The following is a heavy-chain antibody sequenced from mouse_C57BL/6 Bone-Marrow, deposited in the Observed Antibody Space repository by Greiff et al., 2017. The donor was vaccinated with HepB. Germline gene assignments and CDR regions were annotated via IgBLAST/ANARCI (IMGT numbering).Heavy chain of an antibody. V-gene: IGHV1-81*01. CDR2: IYPRSGNT. CDR3: ARSNYYGSSYEDAMDY. CDR1: GYTFTSYG. Sequence: VQLQQSGAELARPGASVKLSCKASGYTFTSYGISWVKQRTGQGLEWIGEIYPRSGNTYYNEKFKGKVTLTADKSSNTAYMELRSLTSEDSAVYFCARSNYYGSSYEDAMDYWGQGTSVTVSS. D-gene: IGHD1-1*01. J-gene: IGHJ4*01.